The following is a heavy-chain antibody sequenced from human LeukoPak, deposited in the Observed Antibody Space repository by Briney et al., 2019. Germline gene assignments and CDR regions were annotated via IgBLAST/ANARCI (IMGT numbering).Heavy chain of an antibody. D-gene: IGHD5-18*01. CDR3: ARLPVRGYTYGSVIHHMDV. Sequence: SVNVSRKASGGTFNPYAITGLGQAPGQGREWMGRIIPILDVAASAQSFQGRVTITADRSTSTVYLELNSLRSEYTAIYYWARLPVRGYTYGSVIHHMDVWGQGTPVIVSS. V-gene: IGHV1-69*04. CDR1: GGTFNPYA. CDR2: IIPILDVA. J-gene: IGHJ6*02.